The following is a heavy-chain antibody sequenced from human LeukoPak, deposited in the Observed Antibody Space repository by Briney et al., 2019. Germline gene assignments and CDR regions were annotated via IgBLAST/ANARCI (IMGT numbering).Heavy chain of an antibody. CDR1: EYSFATYG. J-gene: IGHJ4*02. V-gene: IGHV5-51*01. Sequence: GESLKISCQGSEYSFATYGIAWLRQMPGKGLEWIGIIYPSDSDTRYSPSFQGQVTISADKSIKTAYLQWSSLKASDTAMYYCARPLQGIVGATGFDYWGQGTLVTVSS. D-gene: IGHD1-26*01. CDR2: IYPSDSDT. CDR3: ARPLQGIVGATGFDY.